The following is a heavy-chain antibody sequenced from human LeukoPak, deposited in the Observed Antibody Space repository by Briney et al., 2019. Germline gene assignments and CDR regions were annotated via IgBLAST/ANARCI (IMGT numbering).Heavy chain of an antibody. J-gene: IGHJ4*02. D-gene: IGHD2-2*01. CDR3: ARLGTAVIARFFDY. CDR2: IYPGDSDT. V-gene: IGHV5-51*01. Sequence: GESLKISCKGSGSSFTSYWIAWVRRPPGKGLEWMGSIYPGDSDTRYSPSFQGQVTISADKSISTAYLQWRGLKASDTAMYYCARLGTAVIARFFDYWGQGSLVTVSS. CDR1: GSSFTSYW.